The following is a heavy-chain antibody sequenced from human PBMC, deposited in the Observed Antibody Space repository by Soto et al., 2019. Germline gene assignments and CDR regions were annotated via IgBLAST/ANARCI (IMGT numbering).Heavy chain of an antibody. CDR3: SGRVVADLVDAFDI. CDR2: IKQDGSEK. Sequence: GGSLRLSCAASGFTFSSYWMSWVRQAPGKGLEWVANIKQDGSEKYYVDSVKGRFTISRDNAKNSLYLQMNSLRAEDRAVYYCSGRVVADLVDAFDIWGQGTMVTVSS. D-gene: IGHD2-15*01. J-gene: IGHJ3*02. V-gene: IGHV3-7*01. CDR1: GFTFSSYW.